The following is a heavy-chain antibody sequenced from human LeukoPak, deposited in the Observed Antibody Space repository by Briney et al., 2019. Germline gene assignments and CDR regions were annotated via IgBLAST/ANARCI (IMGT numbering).Heavy chain of an antibody. V-gene: IGHV3-66*01. CDR2: IYSGGST. CDR3: ARDSPGMDAFDI. Sequence: GGSLRLSCAASGFTVSSNYMSWVRQAPGKGLEWVSVIYSGGSTYYADSVKGRFTISRDNSKNTLYLQMNSLRAEDTAVYYCARDSPGMDAFDIWGQGTMVTVSS. J-gene: IGHJ3*02. CDR1: GFTVSSNY.